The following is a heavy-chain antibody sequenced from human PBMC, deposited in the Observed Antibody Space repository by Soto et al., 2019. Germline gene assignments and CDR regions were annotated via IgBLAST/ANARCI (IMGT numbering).Heavy chain of an antibody. Sequence: QVQLVQSGAEVKKPGASVKVSCKASGYTFTRSGISWVRQAPGQGPEWRGWISSYNGDTNYAQTFQGRVTMTTDTSTSTAYMELRSLRSDDTAVYYCAREGVAPYYYYGMDVWCQGTPVTVSS. V-gene: IGHV1-18*01. CDR3: AREGVAPYYYYGMDV. CDR1: GYTFTRSG. J-gene: IGHJ6*02. CDR2: ISSYNGDT.